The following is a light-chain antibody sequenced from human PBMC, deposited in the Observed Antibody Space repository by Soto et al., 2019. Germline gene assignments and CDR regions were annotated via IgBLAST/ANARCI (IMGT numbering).Light chain of an antibody. V-gene: IGKV3-20*01. CDR1: QIVRSSS. J-gene: IGKJ5*01. CDR2: GTS. Sequence: ETVLPQCTGTVSFSAGEGASLACGVSQIVRSSSLAWSQQRPGQAPRLLIYGTSSRATGIPDRFSGSGSGTDFTLTISRLEPEDFAVYYCQQYGSPLITFGQGTRLEIK. CDR3: QQYGSPLIT.